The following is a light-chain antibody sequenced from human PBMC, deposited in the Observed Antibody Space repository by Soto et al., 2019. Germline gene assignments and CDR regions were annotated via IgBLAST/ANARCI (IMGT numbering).Light chain of an antibody. Sequence: DIVLTQSPATLSLSPGERATLSCRASQSVSSYLAWYQQKPGQAPRLLIYNTSNRATGIPARFSGSGSGTDFTLTVSGLEPEDFAVYYCQQRTNWGYTFGQGTKLEIK. V-gene: IGKV3-11*01. CDR1: QSVSSY. J-gene: IGKJ2*01. CDR3: QQRTNWGYT. CDR2: NTS.